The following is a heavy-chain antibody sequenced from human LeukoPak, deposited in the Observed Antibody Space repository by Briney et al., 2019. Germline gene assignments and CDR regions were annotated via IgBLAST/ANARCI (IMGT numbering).Heavy chain of an antibody. J-gene: IGHJ4*02. D-gene: IGHD5-18*01. Sequence: GGSLRLSCTASGFTFGDYAMSWCRQAPGKGLEGVGFIRSKAYGGTTEYAASVKGRFTISRDDSKSIAYLQMNSLKTEDTAVYYCTRGSAASYGPYFDYWGQGTLVTVSS. CDR1: GFTFGDYA. CDR3: TRGSAASYGPYFDY. V-gene: IGHV3-49*03. CDR2: IRSKAYGGTT.